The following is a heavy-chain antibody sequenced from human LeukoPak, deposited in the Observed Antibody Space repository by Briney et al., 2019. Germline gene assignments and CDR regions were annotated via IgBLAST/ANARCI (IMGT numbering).Heavy chain of an antibody. CDR3: ARSRWYRAVNYFDY. V-gene: IGHV3-7*01. CDR1: GFTFSSYL. Sequence: SGVSLRFSCAASGFTFSSYLMRWVRHAPGKGLKGVANIKQDGSEKYYVYSVKGRFTISRDNAKNSLYLQMNSPRAEDTAVYYCARSRWYRAVNYFDYWGQGTLVTVSS. J-gene: IGHJ4*01. D-gene: IGHD6-13*01. CDR2: IKQDGSEK.